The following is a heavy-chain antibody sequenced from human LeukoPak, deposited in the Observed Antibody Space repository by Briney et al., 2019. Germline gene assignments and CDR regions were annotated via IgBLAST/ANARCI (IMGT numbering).Heavy chain of an antibody. CDR2: IYHSGST. J-gene: IGHJ4*02. CDR1: GYSISSGYY. D-gene: IGHD3-10*01. V-gene: IGHV4-38-2*02. Sequence: SETLSLTCTVSGYSISSGYYWGWIRQPPGKGLEWIGSIYHSGSTYYNPSLKSRVTISVDTSKNQFSLKLTSVTAADTAMYYCAAMVRGVRPDYWGQGTLVTVSS. CDR3: AAMVRGVRPDY.